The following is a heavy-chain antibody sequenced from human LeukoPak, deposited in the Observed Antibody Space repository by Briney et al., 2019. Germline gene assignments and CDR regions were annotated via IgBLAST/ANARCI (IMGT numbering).Heavy chain of an antibody. D-gene: IGHD3-10*01. Sequence: PSETLSLTCTVSGGSMTSYYWSWIRQPPGKGLEWIAYIYYSGGTNYNPSLRSRVTISVNTSKNQFSLKLSSVTAADTAVYYCARAGITMVRGVIIPYYYYYMDVWGKGTTVTVSS. V-gene: IGHV4-59*01. CDR2: IYYSGGT. CDR1: GGSMTSYY. CDR3: ARAGITMVRGVIIPYYYYYMDV. J-gene: IGHJ6*03.